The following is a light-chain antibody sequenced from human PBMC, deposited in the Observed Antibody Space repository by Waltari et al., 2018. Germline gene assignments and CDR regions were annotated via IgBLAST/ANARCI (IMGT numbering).Light chain of an antibody. CDR3: MQTTHSPRT. J-gene: IGKJ1*01. Sequence: DVVMTQSPLSLSVSLGQPASISCRSSQSLVHSDGNTYLNWFQQRPGQSPRRLIYKVSRRESGVPDRFSGSGSGTDFTLKISRVEAEDVGVYYCMQTTHSPRTFGQGTKVEI. CDR2: KVS. CDR1: QSLVHSDGNTY. V-gene: IGKV2-30*02.